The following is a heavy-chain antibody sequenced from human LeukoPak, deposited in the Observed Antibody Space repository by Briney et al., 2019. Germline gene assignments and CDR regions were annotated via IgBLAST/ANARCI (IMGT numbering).Heavy chain of an antibody. J-gene: IGHJ3*02. Sequence: GGSLRLSCAASGFTFSSYSMNWVRQAPGKGLEWVSSISSSSSYIYYADSVKGRFTISRDNSKNTLYLQMNSLRAEDTAVYYCAREGSYYYDSSGSPWAFDIWGQGTMVTVSS. V-gene: IGHV3-21*01. CDR3: AREGSYYYDSSGSPWAFDI. CDR2: ISSSSSYI. D-gene: IGHD3-22*01. CDR1: GFTFSSYS.